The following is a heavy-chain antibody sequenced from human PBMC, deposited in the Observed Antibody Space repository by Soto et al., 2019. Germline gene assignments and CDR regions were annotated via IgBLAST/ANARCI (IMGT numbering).Heavy chain of an antibody. D-gene: IGHD3-22*01. CDR2: IIPIFGTA. CDR3: ARDRGPSSGYYPYWFDP. Sequence: QVQLVQSGAEVKKPGSSVKVSCKASGGTFSSYAISWVRQAPGQGLEWMGEIIPIFGTANYAQTFQGRVTITGDESTSTAYMELSSLRSEDTAVYYCARDRGPSSGYYPYWFDPCCQGTLVTVSS. V-gene: IGHV1-69*12. J-gene: IGHJ5*02. CDR1: GGTFSSYA.